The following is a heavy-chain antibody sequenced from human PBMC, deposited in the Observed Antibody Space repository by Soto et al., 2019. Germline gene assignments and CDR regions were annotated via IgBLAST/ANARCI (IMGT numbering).Heavy chain of an antibody. V-gene: IGHV1-46*01. CDR2: INPSGGST. CDR3: ARDLRSRECY. Sequence: SLKVSCKASGYTFTSYYMHWVRQAPGQGLEWMGIINPSGGSTSYGQKFQGRVTMTRDTSTSTVYMELSSLRSEDTAVYYCARDLRSRECYWGQGTLVTVPS. CDR1: GYTFTSYY. D-gene: IGHD3-10*01. J-gene: IGHJ4*02.